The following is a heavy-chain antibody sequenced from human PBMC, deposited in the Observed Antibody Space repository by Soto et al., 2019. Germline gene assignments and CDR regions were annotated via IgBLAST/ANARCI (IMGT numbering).Heavy chain of an antibody. J-gene: IGHJ4*02. CDR2: IWYDGSNK. CDR1: GFTFSSYG. V-gene: IGHV3-33*01. D-gene: IGHD5-12*01. CDR3: ARKRWLQSSEIFDY. Sequence: HPGGSLRLSCAASGFTFSSYGMHWVRQAPGKGLEWVAVIWYDGSNKYYADSVKGRFTISRDNSKNTLYLQMNSLRAEDTAVYYCARKRWLQSSEIFDYWGQGTLVTVSS.